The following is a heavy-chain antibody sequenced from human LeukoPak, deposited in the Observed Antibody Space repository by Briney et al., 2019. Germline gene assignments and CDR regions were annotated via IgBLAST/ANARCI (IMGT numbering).Heavy chain of an antibody. J-gene: IGHJ3*02. Sequence: SQTLSLTCAISGASVSSNSAAWNWIRQSPSKGLEWLGRTYHRCKWYNDHAVSVKSRITINPDTSKNQFSLQLSSVTPEDTAVHYCAREITAVTTSVSVFDIWGQGTMVTVSS. V-gene: IGHV6-1*01. CDR1: GASVSSNSAA. CDR3: AREITAVTTSVSVFDI. D-gene: IGHD4-17*01. CDR2: TYHRCKWYN.